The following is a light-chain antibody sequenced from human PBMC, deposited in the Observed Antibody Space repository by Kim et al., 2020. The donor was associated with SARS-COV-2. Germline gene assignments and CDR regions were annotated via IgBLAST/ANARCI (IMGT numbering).Light chain of an antibody. CDR1: GNIDTS. V-gene: IGKV1-39*01. CDR2: AAS. CDR3: QQSYSMPRT. J-gene: IGKJ1*01. Sequence: ASVGHRITITCRARGNIDTSLNWYQQKPGKAPKLLIYAASDLQSGVPSRFSGSGSGTDFTLSISSLQPEDFATYYCQQSYSMPRTFGQGTKVEIK.